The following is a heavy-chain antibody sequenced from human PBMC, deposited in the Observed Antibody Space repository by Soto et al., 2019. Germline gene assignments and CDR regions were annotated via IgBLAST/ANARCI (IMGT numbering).Heavy chain of an antibody. J-gene: IGHJ4*02. D-gene: IGHD3-22*01. Sequence: PSETLSLTSTVSGGSISSVDYYWSWIRQPPGKGLEWIGYIYYSGSTYYNPSLKSRVTISVDTSKNQFSLKLSSVTAADTAVYYCARAYYDSSGYSLFAYWGQGTLVTVSS. CDR2: IYYSGST. CDR3: ARAYYDSSGYSLFAY. V-gene: IGHV4-30-4*01. CDR1: GGSISSVDYY.